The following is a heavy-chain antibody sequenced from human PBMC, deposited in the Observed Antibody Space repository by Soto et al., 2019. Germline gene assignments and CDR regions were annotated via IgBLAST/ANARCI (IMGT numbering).Heavy chain of an antibody. D-gene: IGHD1-7*01. CDR3: AREGTGTTFYYMDV. V-gene: IGHV3-48*01. CDR1: GFTFSSYS. J-gene: IGHJ6*03. Sequence: GGSLRLSCAASGFTFSSYSMDWVLQAPGKGLEWVSYISSSSSTIYYADSVKGRFTISRDNAKNSLYLQMNSLRAEDTAVYYCAREGTGTTFYYMDVWGKGTTVTVSS. CDR2: ISSSSSTI.